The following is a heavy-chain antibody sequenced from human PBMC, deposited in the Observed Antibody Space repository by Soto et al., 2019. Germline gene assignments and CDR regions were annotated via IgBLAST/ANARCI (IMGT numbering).Heavy chain of an antibody. CDR2: ISYDGSNK. CDR1: GFTFSSYG. J-gene: IGHJ4*02. Sequence: QVQLVESGGGVVQPGRSLRLSCAASGFTFSSYGMHWVRQAPGKGLEWVAVISYDGSNKYYADSVKGRFTISRDNSKNTLYLQMNSLRAEDTAVYYCASLGYYYDSSGYLDYWGQGTLVTVSS. V-gene: IGHV3-30*03. D-gene: IGHD3-22*01. CDR3: ASLGYYYDSSGYLDY.